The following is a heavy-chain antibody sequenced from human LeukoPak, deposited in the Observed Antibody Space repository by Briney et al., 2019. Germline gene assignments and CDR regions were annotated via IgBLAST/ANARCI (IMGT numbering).Heavy chain of an antibody. CDR1: GFTFSSYD. J-gene: IGHJ4*02. D-gene: IGHD6-13*01. CDR3: ARVRYVSSWSFDY. V-gene: IGHV3-13*01. CDR2: ISHVGDT. Sequence: GGSLRLSCAASGFTFSSYDMHWVRQATGKGLEWVSVISHVGDTYYSGSVKGRFTISRENAKNSLYLQMNSLRAGDTAVYYCARVRYVSSWSFDYWGQGTLVTVSS.